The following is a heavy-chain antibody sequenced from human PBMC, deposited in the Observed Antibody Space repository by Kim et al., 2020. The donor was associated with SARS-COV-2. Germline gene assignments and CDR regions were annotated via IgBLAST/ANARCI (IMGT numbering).Heavy chain of an antibody. J-gene: IGHJ4*01. CDR3: AKVILTLYNWNAFDY. Sequence: GGSLRLSCAASGFTFSSYGMHWVRQAPGKGLEWVAVISYDGSNKYYADSVKGRFTISRDNSKNTLYLQMNSLRAEDTAVYYCAKVILTLYNWNAFDYWC. D-gene: IGHD1-1*01. CDR2: ISYDGSNK. CDR1: GFTFSSYG. V-gene: IGHV3-30*18.